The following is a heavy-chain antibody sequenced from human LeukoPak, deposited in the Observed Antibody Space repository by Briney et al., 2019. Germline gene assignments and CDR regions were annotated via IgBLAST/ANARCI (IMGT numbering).Heavy chain of an antibody. D-gene: IGHD6-19*01. CDR3: ARSRIAVAYFDY. J-gene: IGHJ4*02. Sequence: PGGSLRLSCAASGFTFSSYEMNWVRQAPGKGLEWVSYISSSGSTIYYADFVKGRFTISRDNAENSLYLQMDSLRAEDTAVYYCARSRIAVAYFDYWGKGTMVTVSS. CDR2: ISSSGSTI. CDR1: GFTFSSYE. V-gene: IGHV3-48*03.